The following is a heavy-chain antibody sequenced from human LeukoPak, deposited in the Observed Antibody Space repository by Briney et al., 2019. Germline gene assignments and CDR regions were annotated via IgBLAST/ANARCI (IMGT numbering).Heavy chain of an antibody. CDR2: ISYDGNNK. CDR1: GFTFSHYA. V-gene: IGHV3-30-3*01. Sequence: GRSLRLSCAASGFTFSHYAIHWVRQAPGKGLEWVAVISYDGNNKYYADSVKGRFTISRDNAKNSLYLQMNSLRAEDTAVYYCASPFSYYNDGSGYHPYGMDVWGQGTTVTVSS. CDR3: ASPFSYYNDGSGYHPYGMDV. J-gene: IGHJ6*02. D-gene: IGHD3-22*01.